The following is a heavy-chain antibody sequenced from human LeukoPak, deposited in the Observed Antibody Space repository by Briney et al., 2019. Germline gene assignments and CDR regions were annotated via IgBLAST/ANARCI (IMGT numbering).Heavy chain of an antibody. V-gene: IGHV3-66*02. D-gene: IGHD3-22*01. CDR2: IYSGGST. Sequence: GGSLRLSCAASGFTVSSNYRSWVRQAPGKGLEWVSVIYSGGSTYYADSVKGRFTISRDNSKNTLYLQMNSLRAEDTAVYYCAREAQNYYDSSGALRYFDYWGQGTLVTVSS. CDR3: AREAQNYYDSSGALRYFDY. J-gene: IGHJ4*02. CDR1: GFTVSSNY.